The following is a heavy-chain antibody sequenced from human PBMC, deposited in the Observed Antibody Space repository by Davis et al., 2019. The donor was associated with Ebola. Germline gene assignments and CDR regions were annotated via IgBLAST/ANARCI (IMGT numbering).Heavy chain of an antibody. Sequence: GESLKISCAASGFTVSSNYMSWVRQAPGKGLEWVSVIYSGGSTYYADSLKGRLTISRDNSRNTLYLQMNSLRAEDTAVYYCARDLEVGQWLVLASFDYWGQGTLVTVSS. D-gene: IGHD6-19*01. CDR3: ARDLEVGQWLVLASFDY. CDR2: IYSGGST. CDR1: GFTVSSNY. V-gene: IGHV3-66*01. J-gene: IGHJ4*02.